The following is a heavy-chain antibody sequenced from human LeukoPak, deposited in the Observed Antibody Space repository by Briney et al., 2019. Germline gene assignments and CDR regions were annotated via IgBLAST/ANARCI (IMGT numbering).Heavy chain of an antibody. Sequence: GGSLRLSCGASGFTFSSYGMHWVRQAPGKGLEWVAFIRFDGSQKKYGDSVKGRFTISRDNPKNTLYLQMNTLRADDTAMYYCARDPAVGAFYFDSWGQGTQVTV. CDR2: IRFDGSQK. V-gene: IGHV3-30*02. D-gene: IGHD1-26*01. J-gene: IGHJ4*02. CDR1: GFTFSSYG. CDR3: ARDPAVGAFYFDS.